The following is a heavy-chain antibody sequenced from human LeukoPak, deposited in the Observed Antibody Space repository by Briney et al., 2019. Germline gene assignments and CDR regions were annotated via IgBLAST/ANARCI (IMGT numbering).Heavy chain of an antibody. J-gene: IGHJ5*02. V-gene: IGHV3-48*04. D-gene: IGHD4-17*01. CDR3: ARDTNGDGWFDP. CDR1: GFNFSYYT. Sequence: GGSLRLSCAASGFNFSYYTMNWVRQAPGKGLEWVSYISSSGSTIYYADSVKGRFTISRDNAKNSLYLQMNSLRAEDTSVYYCARDTNGDGWFDPWGQGTLVTVSS. CDR2: ISSSGSTI.